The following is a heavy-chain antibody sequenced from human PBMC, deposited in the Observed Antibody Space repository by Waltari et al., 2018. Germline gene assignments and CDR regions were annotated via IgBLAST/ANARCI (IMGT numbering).Heavy chain of an antibody. D-gene: IGHD3-16*02. CDR3: ATAARRRDVGDLS. CDR1: GFTFSSYS. V-gene: IGHV3-48*01. Sequence: EVQLVESGGGLVQPGGSLRLSCGVSGFTFSSYSMNWVRQAPGKGVGCVSYISGSSSTIYYAESVKGRFTISRDNAKNAMHLQMSSLRAEDTAVYYCATAARRRDVGDLSWGQGTLVTVSS. CDR2: ISGSSSTI. J-gene: IGHJ4*02.